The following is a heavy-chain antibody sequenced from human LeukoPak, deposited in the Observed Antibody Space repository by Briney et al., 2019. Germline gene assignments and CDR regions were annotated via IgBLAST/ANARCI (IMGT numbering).Heavy chain of an antibody. J-gene: IGHJ3*02. Sequence: GGSLRLSCAASGFTFSSYWMSWVRQAPGKGLEWVANIKQDGSEKYYVDSVKGRFTISRDNAKNSLYLQMNSLRAEDTAVYYCARCTYYDYVWGSPAAFDIWGQGTMVTVSS. CDR1: GFTFSSYW. CDR3: ARCTYYDYVWGSPAAFDI. V-gene: IGHV3-7*01. D-gene: IGHD3-16*01. CDR2: IKQDGSEK.